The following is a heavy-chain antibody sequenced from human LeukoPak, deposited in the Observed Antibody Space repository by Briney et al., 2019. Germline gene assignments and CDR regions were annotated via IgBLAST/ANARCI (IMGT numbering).Heavy chain of an antibody. CDR2: ISYTGDKT. CDR3: ARDPSVVGYSGSELDF. J-gene: IGHJ4*02. D-gene: IGHD5-12*01. CDR1: GFTFSHYF. Sequence: PGGSLRLSCAASGFTFSHYFMHWVRQAPGKGLEYLSVISYTGDKTYYAKSVKGRFTISRDNSKNTLYLQMGSLRSEDTAVYYCARDPSVVGYSGSELDFWGQGTLVTVSS. V-gene: IGHV3-64*01.